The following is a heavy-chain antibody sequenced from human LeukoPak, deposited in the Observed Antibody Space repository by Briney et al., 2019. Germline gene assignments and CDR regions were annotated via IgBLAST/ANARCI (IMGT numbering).Heavy chain of an antibody. V-gene: IGHV3-43*01. D-gene: IGHD5-18*01. CDR1: GFTFSSYG. CDR2: ISWDGDNT. CDR3: AKDIRYRSGYSYGSFDY. J-gene: IGHJ4*02. Sequence: PGGSLRLSCAASGFTFSSYGMHWVRQAPGKGLEWVSLISWDGDNTYYADSVKGRFTISRDNRANSLHLQMNSLRREDTALYYCAKDIRYRSGYSYGSFDYWGQGTLVTVSS.